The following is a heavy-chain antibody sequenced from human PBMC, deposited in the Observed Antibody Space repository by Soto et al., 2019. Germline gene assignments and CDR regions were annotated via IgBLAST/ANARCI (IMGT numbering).Heavy chain of an antibody. CDR1: GYTFTSYD. Sequence: ASVKVSCKASGYTFTSYDINWVLQATGQGLEWMGWMNPNSGNTGYAQKFQGRVTMTRNTSISTAYMELSSLRSEDTAVYYCARVGGPGIAAAGPFGMDVWGQGTTVTVSS. D-gene: IGHD6-13*01. J-gene: IGHJ6*02. CDR2: MNPNSGNT. V-gene: IGHV1-8*01. CDR3: ARVGGPGIAAAGPFGMDV.